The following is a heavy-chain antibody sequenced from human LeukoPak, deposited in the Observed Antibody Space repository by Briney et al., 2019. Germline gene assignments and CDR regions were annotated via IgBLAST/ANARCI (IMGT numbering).Heavy chain of an antibody. CDR2: INPNSGDT. Sequence: ASVKVSCKASGYTFTAYYMHWVRQAPGQGLEWMGWINPNSGDTRYAQRFQGRVTMTRDTSISTACMELSRLRSDDTAVYYCTTSWIQVYYFDYGGQGTLVTVSS. CDR3: TTSWIQVYYFDY. CDR1: GYTFTAYY. D-gene: IGHD5-18*01. J-gene: IGHJ4*02. V-gene: IGHV1-2*02.